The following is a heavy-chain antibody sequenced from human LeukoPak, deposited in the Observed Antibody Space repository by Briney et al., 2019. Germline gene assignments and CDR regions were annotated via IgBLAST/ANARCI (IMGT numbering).Heavy chain of an antibody. V-gene: IGHV3-21*01. CDR2: ISSSSGYI. J-gene: IGHJ4*02. CDR1: GFTFSSYS. CDR3: ARAQRGGNSMAGLDY. D-gene: IGHD4-23*01. Sequence: PGGSLRLSCAASGFTFSSYSMNWVRQAPGKGLEWVSSISSSSGYIYYADSVKGRFTISRDNAKNSLYLQMNSLRAEDTAVYYCARAQRGGNSMAGLDYWGQGTLVTVSS.